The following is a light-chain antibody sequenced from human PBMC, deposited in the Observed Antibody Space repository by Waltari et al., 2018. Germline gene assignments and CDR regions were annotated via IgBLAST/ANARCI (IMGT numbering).Light chain of an antibody. CDR2: CNN. CDR3: QSYDTSLSGGVV. V-gene: IGLV1-40*01. CDR1: SYTIGAGPD. J-gene: IGLJ2*01. Sequence: QSVLTQPPSVFGAPGQRVTISCTGTSYTIGAGPDDPRSPVFPGTLPKLLNYCNNHRPSGVPDRFSGSKSGTSASLAITGLQAEDEADYYCQSYDTSLSGGVVFGGGTKVTVL.